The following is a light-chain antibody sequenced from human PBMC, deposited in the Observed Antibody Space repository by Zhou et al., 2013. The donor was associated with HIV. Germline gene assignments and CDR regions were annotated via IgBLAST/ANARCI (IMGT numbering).Light chain of an antibody. Sequence: EILMTQSPATLSVSPGERATPSCRASQSVSTNLAWYRQKPGQAPRLLISGASTRATGVPARFSGSGSGTEFTLTISSMQSEDFAVYYCQQYNNWPIAFGQGTRLEIK. CDR2: GAS. CDR1: QSVSTN. V-gene: IGKV3-15*01. CDR3: QQYNNWPIA. J-gene: IGKJ5*01.